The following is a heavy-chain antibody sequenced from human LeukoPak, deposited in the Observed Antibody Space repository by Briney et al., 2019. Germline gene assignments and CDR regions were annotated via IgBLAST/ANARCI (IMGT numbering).Heavy chain of an antibody. CDR2: INAGNGNT. CDR3: AREANGAFDI. D-gene: IGHD2-8*01. CDR1: GYTFTSYA. J-gene: IGHJ3*02. V-gene: IGHV1-3*01. Sequence: ASVKVSCKASGYTFTSYAMHWVRQAPGQRLEWMGWINAGNGNTNYAQKLQGRVTMTADTSTSTAYMELSSLRSEDTAVYYCAREANGAFDIWGQGTMVTVSS.